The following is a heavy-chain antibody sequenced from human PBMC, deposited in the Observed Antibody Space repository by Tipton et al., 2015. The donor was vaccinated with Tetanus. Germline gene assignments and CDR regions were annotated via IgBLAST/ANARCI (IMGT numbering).Heavy chain of an antibody. J-gene: IGHJ4*02. CDR1: GFTFSNSG. CDR3: IYPISSSDSDY. D-gene: IGHD6-6*01. Sequence: QGQLVQSGGGVVQPGRSLRLSCAASGFTFSNSGMHWVRQAPGKGLEWVAIISYDGNYQPYAESVKGRFTISRGNSKSTLFLQMDGLRVEDTAVYYCIYPISSSDSDYRGQGSLIAGST. CDR2: ISYDGNYQ. V-gene: IGHV3-30*03.